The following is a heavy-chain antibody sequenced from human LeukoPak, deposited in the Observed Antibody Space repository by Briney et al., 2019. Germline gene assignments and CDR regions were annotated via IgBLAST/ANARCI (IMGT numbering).Heavy chain of an antibody. CDR2: MNPNSGNT. J-gene: IGHJ3*02. CDR1: GYTFTSYD. D-gene: IGHD3-22*01. Sequence: ASVEVSCKASGYTFTSYDINWVRQATGQGLEWMGWMNPNSGNTGYAQKFQGRVTMTRNTSISTAYMELSSLRSEDTAVYYCARGGHYYDSSGYEAAFDIWGQGTMVTVSS. V-gene: IGHV1-8*01. CDR3: ARGGHYYDSSGYEAAFDI.